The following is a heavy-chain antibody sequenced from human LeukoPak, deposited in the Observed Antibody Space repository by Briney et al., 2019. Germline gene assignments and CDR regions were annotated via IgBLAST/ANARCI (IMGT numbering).Heavy chain of an antibody. D-gene: IGHD3-3*01. CDR2: INPNGGGT. CDR1: GYTFTGYY. Sequence: ASLKVSCKDAGYTFTGYYMHWVGQAPRQTREWMGGINPNGGGTNYAHKFQARVTMTRDTSISTAYMELSRLRSDATAVHYCAQDVYNDFWSGYYHYWGQGTLVTVSS. J-gene: IGHJ4*02. CDR3: AQDVYNDFWSGYYHY. V-gene: IGHV1-2*02.